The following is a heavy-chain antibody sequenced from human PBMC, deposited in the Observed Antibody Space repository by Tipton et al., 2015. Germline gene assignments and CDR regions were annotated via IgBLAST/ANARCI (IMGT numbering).Heavy chain of an antibody. CDR2: IDYSGTK. Sequence: TLSLTCTVSGGSVSSGSAYHWSWIRQPPGKGLEWIGNIDYSGTKNYNPSLKSRLTISVDTSKNQFSLRLSSVTAADTAVYFCARTDALGHFDYWGLGTLVTVSS. CDR1: GGSVSSGSAYH. CDR3: ARTDALGHFDY. D-gene: IGHD2-8*01. V-gene: IGHV4-61*01. J-gene: IGHJ4*02.